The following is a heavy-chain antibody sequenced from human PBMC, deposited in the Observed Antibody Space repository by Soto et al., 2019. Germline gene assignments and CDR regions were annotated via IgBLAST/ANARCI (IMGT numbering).Heavy chain of an antibody. CDR1: GFNFSSYW. V-gene: IGHV3-74*01. D-gene: IGHD6-19*01. J-gene: IGHJ5*01. CDR2: INTDGSGT. CDR3: ARPYSSRWYYFYS. Sequence: GVMRLSCTASGFNFSSYWMFWVSKAPGKGLVWVSRINTDGSGTNYADSVKGRFTISRDNAKNTVYLQLNSLRAEDTAVYYCARPYSSRWYYFYSWGHATLVTVSS.